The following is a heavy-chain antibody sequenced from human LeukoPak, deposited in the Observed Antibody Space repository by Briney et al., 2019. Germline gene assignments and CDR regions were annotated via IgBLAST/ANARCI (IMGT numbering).Heavy chain of an antibody. Sequence: SETLSLTCTVSGGSISSYYWSWIRQPPGKGLEWIGYIYYSGSTNYNPSLKSRVTISVDTSKNQVSLKLSSVTAADTAVYFCARDWGVGGRPGYMDVWGKGTTVTVSS. CDR2: IYYSGST. CDR3: ARDWGVGGRPGYMDV. J-gene: IGHJ6*03. CDR1: GGSISSYY. V-gene: IGHV4-59*01. D-gene: IGHD6-6*01.